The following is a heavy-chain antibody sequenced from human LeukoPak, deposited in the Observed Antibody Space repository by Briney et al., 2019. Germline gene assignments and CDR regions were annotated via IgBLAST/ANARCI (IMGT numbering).Heavy chain of an antibody. Sequence: PAQTLSLTCTVSGGSISSCSYYWSWIPQPAGKGLEWIGRIYTSGSTNYNPSLKSRVTISVDTSKNQFSLKLSSVTAADTAVYYCARHGYGYNFDYWGQGTLVTVSS. CDR1: GGSISSCSYY. D-gene: IGHD5-18*01. CDR3: ARHGYGYNFDY. CDR2: IYTSGST. J-gene: IGHJ4*02. V-gene: IGHV4-61*02.